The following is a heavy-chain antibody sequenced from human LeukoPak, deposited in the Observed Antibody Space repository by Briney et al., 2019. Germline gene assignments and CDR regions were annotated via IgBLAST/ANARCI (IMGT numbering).Heavy chain of an antibody. V-gene: IGHV3-33*01. CDR1: GFTFSSYG. Sequence: PGGSLRLSCAASGFTFSSYGMHWVRQAPGKGLEWVAVIWYDGSNKYYADSVKGRFTISRDNSKNTLYLQMNSLRVEDTAVYYCARGPSSSSTDDAFDIWGQGTMVTVSS. CDR3: ARGPSSSSTDDAFDI. J-gene: IGHJ3*02. CDR2: IWYDGSNK. D-gene: IGHD6-6*01.